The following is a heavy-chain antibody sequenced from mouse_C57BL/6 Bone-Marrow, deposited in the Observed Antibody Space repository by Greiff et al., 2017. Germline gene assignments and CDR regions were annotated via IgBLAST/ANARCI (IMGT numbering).Heavy chain of an antibody. CDR1: GYSITSGYY. J-gene: IGHJ2*01. Sequence: ESGPGLVKPSQSLSLTCSVTGYSITSGYYWNWIRQFPGNKLEWMGYISYDGSNNYNPSLKNRISITRDTSKNQFFLKLNSVTTEDTATYYCARDRGDEGVDYWGQGTTRTVSS. CDR3: ARDRGDEGVDY. CDR2: ISYDGSN. D-gene: IGHD3-1*01. V-gene: IGHV3-6*01.